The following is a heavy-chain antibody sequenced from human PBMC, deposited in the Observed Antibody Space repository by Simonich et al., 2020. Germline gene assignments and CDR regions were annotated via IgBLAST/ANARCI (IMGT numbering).Heavy chain of an antibody. CDR2: INPNRGGN. J-gene: IGHJ6*03. Sequence: QVQLVQSGAEVKKPGASVKVSCKASGYTFTGYYMHWVRQAPGQGLEWIGGINPNRGGNNYAQKFQGRGTMTRDTSISTAYMELSRLRSDDTAVYYCARGALTGDYYYMDVWGKGTTVTVSS. V-gene: IGHV1-2*02. CDR1: GYTFTGYY. CDR3: ARGALTGDYYYMDV. D-gene: IGHD7-27*01.